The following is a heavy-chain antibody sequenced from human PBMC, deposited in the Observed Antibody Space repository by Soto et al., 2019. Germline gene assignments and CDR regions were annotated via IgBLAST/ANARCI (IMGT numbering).Heavy chain of an antibody. V-gene: IGHV3-23*01. Sequence: PGGSLILSCTASGFTFSIYAMSLVRQAPGKGLEWVSAISGSGGSTYYADSVKGRFTISRDNSKNTLYLQMNSLRAEDTAVYYCAKSDSSGYYPFDYWGQGTLVTSPQ. J-gene: IGHJ4*02. CDR1: GFTFSIYA. CDR3: AKSDSSGYYPFDY. D-gene: IGHD3-22*01. CDR2: ISGSGGST.